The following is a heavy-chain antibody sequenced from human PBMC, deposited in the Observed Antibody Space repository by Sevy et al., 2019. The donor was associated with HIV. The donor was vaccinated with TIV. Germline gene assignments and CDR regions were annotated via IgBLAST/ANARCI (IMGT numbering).Heavy chain of an antibody. D-gene: IGHD3-22*01. CDR1: GGTFSSYA. Sequence: ASVKVSCKASGGTFSSYAISWVRQAPGQGLEWMGGIIPIFGTANYAQKFQGRVTITADESTSTAYMELSSLRSEDTAVYYCARTYYDSSGYFEPNFDYWGQGTLVTVSS. CDR2: IIPIFGTA. V-gene: IGHV1-69*13. CDR3: ARTYYDSSGYFEPNFDY. J-gene: IGHJ4*02.